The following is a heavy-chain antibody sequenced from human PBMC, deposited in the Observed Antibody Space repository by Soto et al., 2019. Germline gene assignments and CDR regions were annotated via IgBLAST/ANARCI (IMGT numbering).Heavy chain of an antibody. CDR3: AIMSYFYDMWYFAL. V-gene: IGHV4-30-4*01. Sequence: QLQESGPGLVKPSQTLSLTCTVSGASINNNDYYLSWIRQTPGKGLEWIGYVYYSGPTDYIPTLKRRLSMSIDKSQNQFTLKLNSVTAADTATYYFAIMSYFYDMWYFALWGRGTLVTVSS. J-gene: IGHJ2*01. D-gene: IGHD3-22*01. CDR2: VYYSGPT. CDR1: GASINNNDYY.